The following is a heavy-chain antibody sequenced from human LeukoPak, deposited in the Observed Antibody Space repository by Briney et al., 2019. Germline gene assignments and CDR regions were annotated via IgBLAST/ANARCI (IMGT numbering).Heavy chain of an antibody. CDR1: GYTFTGYY. CDR2: ISPTSGGT. V-gene: IGHV1-2*02. J-gene: IGHJ6*03. D-gene: IGHD3-10*01. CDR3: AREAYASGSFRTDYYYMGV. Sequence: GASVKVSCKASGYTFTGYYMHWVRQAPGQGLEWMGWISPTSGGTNYAQKFQGRVTMTRDTSISTAYMELSRLRSDDTAVYYCAREAYASGSFRTDYYYMGVWGKGTTVTISS.